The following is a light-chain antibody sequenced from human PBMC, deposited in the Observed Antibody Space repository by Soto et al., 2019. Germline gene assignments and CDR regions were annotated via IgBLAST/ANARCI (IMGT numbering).Light chain of an antibody. CDR3: QQYGSSPIT. V-gene: IGKV3-20*01. CDR1: QSVSSY. Sequence: EIVLTQSPATLSLSPVERATLSCRASQSVSSYLAWYQQKPGQAPRLLIYDASNRATGIPARFSGSGSGTDFTLTISRLESEDFAVYYCQQYGSSPITFGQGTRLEIK. CDR2: DAS. J-gene: IGKJ5*01.